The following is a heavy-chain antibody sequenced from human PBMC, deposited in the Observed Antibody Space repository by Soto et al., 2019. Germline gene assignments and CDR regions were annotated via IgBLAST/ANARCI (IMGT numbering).Heavy chain of an antibody. CDR3: ARTWLAGGTPADAFDI. Sequence: ETLSLTCAVSASSISSAYFWGWIRQPPGKGLEWIATIFHTGGTYYNPSLKSRVTISVDTSNNQFSLRLNSVTAADTALYFCARTWLAGGTPADAFDIWGQGTMVTVSS. CDR2: IFHTGGT. V-gene: IGHV4-38-2*01. D-gene: IGHD2-15*01. CDR1: ASSISSAYF. J-gene: IGHJ3*02.